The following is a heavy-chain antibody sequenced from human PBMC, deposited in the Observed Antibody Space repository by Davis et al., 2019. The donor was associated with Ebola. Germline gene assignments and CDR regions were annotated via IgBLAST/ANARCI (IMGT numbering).Heavy chain of an antibody. CDR2: IYYSGST. V-gene: IGHV4-30-4*02. D-gene: IGHD6-13*01. Sequence: MPSETLSLTCTVSGGSISSGDYYWSWIRQPPGKGLEWIGYIYYSGSTYYNPSLKSRVTISVDTSKNQFSLKLSSVTAADTAVYYCASGYSSSWYDYWGQGTLVTVSS. CDR1: GGSISSGDYY. CDR3: ASGYSSSWYDY. J-gene: IGHJ4*02.